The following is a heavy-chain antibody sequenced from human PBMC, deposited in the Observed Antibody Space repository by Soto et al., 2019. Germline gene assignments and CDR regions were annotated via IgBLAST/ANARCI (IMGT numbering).Heavy chain of an antibody. CDR1: GYTFTSYG. CDR3: ARAPPSIRYYYDSSGYFFDY. V-gene: IGHV1-18*04. Sequence: QVQLVQSGAEVKKPGASVKVSCKASGYTFTSYGISWVRQAPGQGLEWMGWISAYNGNTNYAQKLQGRVTMTTDTSTSTAYMELRSLRSDDTAVYYCARAPPSIRYYYDSSGYFFDYWGQGTLVTVSS. D-gene: IGHD3-22*01. CDR2: ISAYNGNT. J-gene: IGHJ4*02.